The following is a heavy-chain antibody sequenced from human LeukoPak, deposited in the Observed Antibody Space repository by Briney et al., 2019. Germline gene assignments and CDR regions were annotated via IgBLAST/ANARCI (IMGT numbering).Heavy chain of an antibody. CDR3: AQLYSSGYSVDY. CDR1: GGSISSSGYS. CDR2: IYYSGST. D-gene: IGHD3-22*01. Sequence: SETLSLTCTVSGGSISSSGYSWGWIRQPPGQGLEWIGTIYYSGSTYHSPSLKSRVTISVDTSKNQFSLKLSSVTAADTAVYYCAQLYSSGYSVDYWGQGTLVTVSS. V-gene: IGHV4-39*01. J-gene: IGHJ4*02.